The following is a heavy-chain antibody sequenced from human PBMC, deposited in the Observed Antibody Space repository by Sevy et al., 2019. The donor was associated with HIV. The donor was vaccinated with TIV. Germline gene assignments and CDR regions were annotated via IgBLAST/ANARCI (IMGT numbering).Heavy chain of an antibody. CDR1: GGSISSSSYY. V-gene: IGHV4-39*02. D-gene: IGHD3-10*01. J-gene: IGHJ6*03. CDR2: IYYSGSK. CDR3: ARDDALVRGNRRLVSSYYMDV. Sequence: SETLSLTCTVSGGSISSSSYYWGWIRQPPGKGLEWIGSIYYSGSKYYNPSLKSRVTISVDTSKNQFSLKLSSVTAADTAVYYCARDDALVRGNRRLVSSYYMDVWGKGTTVTVSS.